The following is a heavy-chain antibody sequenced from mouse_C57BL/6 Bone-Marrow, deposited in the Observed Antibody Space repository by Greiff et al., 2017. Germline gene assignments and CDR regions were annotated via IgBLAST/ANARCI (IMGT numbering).Heavy chain of an antibody. D-gene: IGHD2-1*01. CDR2: ISSGGSYT. V-gene: IGHV5-6*01. J-gene: IGHJ4*01. CDR1: GFTFSSYG. CDR3: ARHGNYLYYYAMDY. Sequence: DVHLVESGGDLVKPGGSLKLSCAASGFTFSSYGMSWVRQTPDKRLEWVATISSGGSYTCYPDSVKGRFTISRDNAKNTLYLQMSSLRSEDTAMYYCARHGNYLYYYAMDYWGQGTSVTVSS.